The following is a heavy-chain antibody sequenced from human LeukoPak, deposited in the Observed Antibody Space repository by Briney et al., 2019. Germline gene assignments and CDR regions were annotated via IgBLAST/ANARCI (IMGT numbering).Heavy chain of an antibody. D-gene: IGHD6-13*01. J-gene: IGHJ3*02. V-gene: IGHV4-59*01. CDR1: GGSISSYF. Sequence: PSETLSLTCTVSGGSISSYFWSWLRQPPGKGLEWIGYIYYSGRTSYNPSLKSRVTISVDTSKSQFSLKLSSVTAADTAVYYCARDERGGSSSDIWGQGTMVTVST. CDR2: IYYSGRT. CDR3: ARDERGGSSSDI.